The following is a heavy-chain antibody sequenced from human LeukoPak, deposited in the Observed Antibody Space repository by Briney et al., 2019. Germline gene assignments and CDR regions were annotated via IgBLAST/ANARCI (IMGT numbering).Heavy chain of an antibody. J-gene: IGHJ4*02. Sequence: GGSLRLSCAASGFTFSSYAMSWVRQAPGKGLEWVSAISGSGGSTYYADSVKGRFTISRDNSKNTLYLQMNSLRAEDTAVYYCAKPFPSRVIAAAGPASRYFDYWGQGTLVTVSS. CDR2: ISGSGGST. CDR1: GFTFSSYA. CDR3: AKPFPSRVIAAAGPASRYFDY. V-gene: IGHV3-23*01. D-gene: IGHD6-13*01.